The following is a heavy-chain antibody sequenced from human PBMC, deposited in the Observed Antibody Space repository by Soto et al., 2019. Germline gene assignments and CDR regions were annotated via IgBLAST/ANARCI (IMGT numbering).Heavy chain of an antibody. CDR1: GFTFTNYN. CDR3: ARDCGKGYSMDF. Sequence: PGGSLRLSCAASGFTFTNYNMNLERQTPGKGLGWGSFISSRSNTIYYADSVKGRFTISRDNAKNSLFLQMNSLRDEDTAGYYCARDCGKGYSMDFWGQGTTVTVAS. V-gene: IGHV3-48*02. CDR2: ISSRSNTI. J-gene: IGHJ6*02.